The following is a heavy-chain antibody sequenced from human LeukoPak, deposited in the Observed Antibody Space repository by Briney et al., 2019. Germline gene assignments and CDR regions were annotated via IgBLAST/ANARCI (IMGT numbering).Heavy chain of an antibody. D-gene: IGHD1-26*01. J-gene: IGHJ3*02. CDR1: GGTFSSYA. Sequence: GASVKVSCKASGGTFSSYAISWVRQAPGQGLEWMGGIILIFGTANYAQKFQGRVTITADESTSTAYMELSSLRSEDTAVYYCAQMRDSGSYSFHNDAFDIWGQGTMVTVSS. V-gene: IGHV1-69*13. CDR3: AQMRDSGSYSFHNDAFDI. CDR2: IILIFGTA.